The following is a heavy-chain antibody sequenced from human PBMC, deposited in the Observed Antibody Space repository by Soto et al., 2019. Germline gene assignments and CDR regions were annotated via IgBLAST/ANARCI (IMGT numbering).Heavy chain of an antibody. V-gene: IGHV3-72*01. CDR2: AKNKANSYTT. CDR1: GFTFSDHY. D-gene: IGHD6-19*01. CDR3: VRGGHSSD. J-gene: IGHJ4*02. Sequence: EVQLVESGGGLVQPGGSLRLSCAASGFTFSDHYMDWVRQTPGKGLEWVGRAKNKANSYTTGYAASVKGRCTISRDDSKNSLYLQMNSLKIEDTAVYYCVRGGHSSDWGQGTLVTVSS.